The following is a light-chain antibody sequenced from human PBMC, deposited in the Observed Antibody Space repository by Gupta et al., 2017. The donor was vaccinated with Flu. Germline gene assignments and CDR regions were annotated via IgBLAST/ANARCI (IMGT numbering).Light chain of an antibody. CDR3: QSYDIGLSGPYV. Sequence: QSVLTQPPSVSGAPGQRVTISCTGSSSDIGSGHDVHWDQQLPGSAPKPLIYGNSNRPSGVPDRVSVSKSGTSASLAITGLQAEEEADYYCQSYDIGLSGPYVFGTGTKVTVL. CDR1: SSDIGSGHD. CDR2: GNS. V-gene: IGLV1-40*01. J-gene: IGLJ1*01.